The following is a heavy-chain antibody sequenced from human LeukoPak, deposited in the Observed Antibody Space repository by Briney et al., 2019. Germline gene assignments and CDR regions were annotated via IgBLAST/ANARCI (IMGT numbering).Heavy chain of an antibody. CDR3: ARLKFYDSTGYSPGYYMDV. D-gene: IGHD3-22*01. CDR2: IYGSGIT. Sequence: SETLSLTCTVSGGSIISNYWSWIRQSAGTGLEWIGRIYGSGITDYNPSLKSRVTMSLDTSRKQFSLRLTSVTAADTAVYYCARLKFYDSTGYSPGYYMDVWGKGTTVSVFS. V-gene: IGHV4-4*07. J-gene: IGHJ6*03. CDR1: GGSIISNY.